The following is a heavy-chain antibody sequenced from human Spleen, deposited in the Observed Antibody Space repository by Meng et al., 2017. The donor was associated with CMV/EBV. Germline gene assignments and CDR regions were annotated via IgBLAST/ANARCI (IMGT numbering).Heavy chain of an antibody. CDR1: GNTLTDLS. D-gene: IGHD3-9*01. CDR2: FDPEDGET. CDR3: ARGESYDILTGYYPLINAFDI. J-gene: IGHJ3*02. Sequence: ASVKVSCKVSGNTLTDLSIHWVRQAPGKGLEWMGGFDPEDGETRYAQRFQGRVTISVDTSKNQFSLKLSSVTAADTAVYYCARGESYDILTGYYPLINAFDIWGQGTVVTVSS. V-gene: IGHV1-24*01.